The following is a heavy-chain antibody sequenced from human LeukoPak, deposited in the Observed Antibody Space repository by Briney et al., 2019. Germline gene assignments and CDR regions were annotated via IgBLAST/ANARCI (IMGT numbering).Heavy chain of an antibody. Sequence: GASVKVSCKVSGYTLTELSMHWVRQAPGKGLEWMGGFDPEDGETIYAQKFQGRVTMTEDTSTDTAYMELSSLRSEDTAVYYCAAERYYYGSGKYYYGMDVWGQGTTVTVSS. CDR2: FDPEDGET. J-gene: IGHJ6*02. CDR1: GYTLTELS. D-gene: IGHD3-10*01. CDR3: AAERYYYGSGKYYYGMDV. V-gene: IGHV1-24*01.